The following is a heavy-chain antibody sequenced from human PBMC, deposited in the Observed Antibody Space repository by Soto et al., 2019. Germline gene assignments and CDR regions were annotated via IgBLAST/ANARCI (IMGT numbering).Heavy chain of an antibody. V-gene: IGHV4-31*03. CDR1: GGALSRGGYY. D-gene: IGHD5-12*01. J-gene: IGHJ6*03. CDR3: ARNDSGYADDMDV. Sequence: QMQLQESGPGLVKPSQTLYLTCTVSGGALSRGGYYWRWIRQHPGKGLEWIGYIYYSGDTYYNPSLKSRVTISVDTSENQVPLRLSSVTAADKAVYYCARNDSGYADDMDVWGKGTTVTVSS. CDR2: IYYSGDT.